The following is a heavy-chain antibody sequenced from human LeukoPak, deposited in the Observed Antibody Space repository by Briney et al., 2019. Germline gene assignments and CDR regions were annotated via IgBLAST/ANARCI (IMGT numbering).Heavy chain of an antibody. CDR2: ISSSSSYI. CDR3: ARRQWLSEYYYYYGMDV. Sequence: PGGSLRLSCAASGFTFSSYSMNWVRQAPGKGLEWVSSISSSSSYIYYADSVKGRFTISRDNAKNSLYLQMNSLRAEDTAVYYCARRQWLSEYYYYYGMDVWGQGTTVTVSS. V-gene: IGHV3-21*01. J-gene: IGHJ6*02. D-gene: IGHD6-19*01. CDR1: GFTFSSYS.